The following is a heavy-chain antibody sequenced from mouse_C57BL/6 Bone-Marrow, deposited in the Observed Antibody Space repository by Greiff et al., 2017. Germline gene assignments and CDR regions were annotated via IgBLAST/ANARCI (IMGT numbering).Heavy chain of an antibody. CDR3: ARLDAY. Sequence: EVMLVESGGGLVQPGGSLKLSCAASGFTFSDYYMYWVRQTPEKRLEWVAYISNGGGSTYYPDTVKGRFTISRDNAKNTLYLQMSRLKSEDTAMYYCARLDAYWGQGTLVTVSA. CDR2: ISNGGGST. CDR1: GFTFSDYY. J-gene: IGHJ3*01. V-gene: IGHV5-12*01.